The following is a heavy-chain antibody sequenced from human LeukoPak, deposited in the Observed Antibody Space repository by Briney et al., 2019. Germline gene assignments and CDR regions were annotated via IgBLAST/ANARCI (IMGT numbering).Heavy chain of an antibody. CDR2: ISSSRNTI. CDR3: AVGLWFGEYDFDY. CDR1: GFTFTNYN. Sequence: GGSLRLSCAASGFTFTNYNMNWVRQAPGKRLEWVSYISSSRNTIYYADSVKGRFTISRDNAKNSLYLQMNSLRAEDTAVYYCAVGLWFGEYDFDYWGQGTLVTVSS. V-gene: IGHV3-48*04. D-gene: IGHD3-10*01. J-gene: IGHJ4*02.